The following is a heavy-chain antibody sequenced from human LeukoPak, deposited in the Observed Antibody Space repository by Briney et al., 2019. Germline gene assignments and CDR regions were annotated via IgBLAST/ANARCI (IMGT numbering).Heavy chain of an antibody. D-gene: IGHD1-1*01. CDR2: ISYSGADT. J-gene: IGHJ4*02. V-gene: IGHV3-23*01. Sequence: PGGSLRLSCAASGFTFSNYAMSWVRQAPGKGLEWVSGISYSGADTYYADSVKGRFTISRDKSQNSLYLQMSSLRAEDTALYYCVVNWKLDYSGPGTPVTVSS. CDR3: VVNWKLDY. CDR1: GFTFSNYA.